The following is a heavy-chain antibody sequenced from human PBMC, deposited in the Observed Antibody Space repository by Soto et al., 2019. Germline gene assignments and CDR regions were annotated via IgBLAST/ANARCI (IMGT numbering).Heavy chain of an antibody. CDR1: GYKVSTWHNLTSYW. CDR3: ARLGFDYDFLSGYYNVHHYYGIDV. CDR2: IYLGDSDT. Sequence: ESLKISCMGSGYKVSTWHNLTSYWIAWVRQMPGEGLEWMGIIYLGDSDTRYSPSFQGQVTISADKSINTVYLQWSSLKASDTATYYCARLGFDYDFLSGYYNVHHYYGIDVWGQGTTVTVSS. J-gene: IGHJ6*02. D-gene: IGHD3-3*01. V-gene: IGHV5-51*01.